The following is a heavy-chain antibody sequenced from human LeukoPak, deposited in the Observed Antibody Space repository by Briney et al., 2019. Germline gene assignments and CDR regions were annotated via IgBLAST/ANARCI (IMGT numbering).Heavy chain of an antibody. Sequence: SVKVSCKASGYTFTSYGISWVRQAPGQGLEWMGGIIPIFGTANYAQKFQGRVTITTDESTSTAYMELSSLRSEDTAVYYCARSEPNDFWSGYYLDYWGQGTLVTVSS. CDR2: IIPIFGTA. V-gene: IGHV1-69*05. CDR3: ARSEPNDFWSGYYLDY. CDR1: GYTFTSYG. D-gene: IGHD3-3*01. J-gene: IGHJ4*02.